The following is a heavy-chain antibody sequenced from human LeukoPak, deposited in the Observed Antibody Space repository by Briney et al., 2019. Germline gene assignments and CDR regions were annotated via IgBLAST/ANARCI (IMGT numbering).Heavy chain of an antibody. CDR3: ARDGNYYDSSGYNGVDH. Sequence: ASVKVSCKASGYTFTSYGISWVRQAPGQGLEWMGWISAYNGNTNYAQKLQGRVTMTTDTSTSTAYMELRSLRSDDTAVYYCARDGNYYDSSGYNGVDHWGQGTLVTVSS. CDR2: ISAYNGNT. V-gene: IGHV1-18*01. D-gene: IGHD3-22*01. CDR1: GYTFTSYG. J-gene: IGHJ4*02.